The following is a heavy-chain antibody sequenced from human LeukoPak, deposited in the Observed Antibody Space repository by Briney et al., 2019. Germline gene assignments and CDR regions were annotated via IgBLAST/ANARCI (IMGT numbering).Heavy chain of an antibody. CDR2: TRSKVYRGST. D-gene: IGHD3-16*01. J-gene: IGHJ4*02. CDR3: ARGERDFDY. V-gene: IGHV3-49*04. Sequence: PGGSLRLSCRVSGPSFGDSAVTWVRQAPGKGLEWVGCTRSKVYRGSTDYAASVKGRFIISRDESESIAYLQMDSLRTEDTAMYYCARGERDFDYWGQGTLVTVSS. CDR1: GPSFGDSA.